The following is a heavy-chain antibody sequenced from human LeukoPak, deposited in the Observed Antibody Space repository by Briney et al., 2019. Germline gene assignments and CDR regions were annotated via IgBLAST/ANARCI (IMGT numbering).Heavy chain of an antibody. V-gene: IGHV4-4*02. CDR1: GGSISSSNW. Sequence: SETLSLTCAVSGGSISSSNWWSWVRQPPGKGLEWIGEIYHSGSTNYNPSLKSRVTISVDKSKNQFSLKLSSVTAADTAVYYCARAVAASGKYFQHWGQGTLVTVSS. D-gene: IGHD6-19*01. CDR3: ARAVAASGKYFQH. J-gene: IGHJ1*01. CDR2: IYHSGST.